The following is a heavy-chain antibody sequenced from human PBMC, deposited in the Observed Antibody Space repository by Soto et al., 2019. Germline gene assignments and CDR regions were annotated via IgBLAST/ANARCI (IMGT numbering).Heavy chain of an antibody. CDR3: ARGQTYYYDSSGLYYFDY. CDR2: IIPIFGTA. Sequence: SVKVSCKPSGCTFSSYAITCVRQAPGQGLEWMGGIIPIFGTANYAQKFQGRVTITADESTSTAYMELSSLRSEDTAVYYCARGQTYYYDSSGLYYFDYWGQGTLVTVSS. CDR1: GCTFSSYA. J-gene: IGHJ4*02. D-gene: IGHD3-22*01. V-gene: IGHV1-69*13.